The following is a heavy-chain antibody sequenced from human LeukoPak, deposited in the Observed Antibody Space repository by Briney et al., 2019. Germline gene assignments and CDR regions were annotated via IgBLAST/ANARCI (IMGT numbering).Heavy chain of an antibody. Sequence: PSETLSLTCTVSGGSISSYYWSWIRQPAGKGLEWIGRIYTSGSTNYNPSLKSRVTMSVGTSKNQFSLKLSSVTAADTAVYYCARESKDYVWGSYRYSPFDYWGQGTLVTVSS. D-gene: IGHD3-16*02. CDR3: ARESKDYVWGSYRYSPFDY. CDR1: GGSISSYY. J-gene: IGHJ4*02. CDR2: IYTSGST. V-gene: IGHV4-4*07.